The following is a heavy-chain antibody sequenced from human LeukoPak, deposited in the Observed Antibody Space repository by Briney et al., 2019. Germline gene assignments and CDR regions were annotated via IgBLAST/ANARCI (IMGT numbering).Heavy chain of an antibody. CDR2: ISSSGSTI. D-gene: IGHD3-22*01. V-gene: IGHV3-11*01. CDR1: GFTFSDYY. CDR3: ARVSYDSRGYYFDY. J-gene: IGHJ4*02. Sequence: PGGSLRLSCAASGFTFSDYYMSWIRQAPGKGLEWVSYISSSGSTIYYADSVKGRFTISRDNAKNSLNLQMNSLRAEDTAVYYCARVSYDSRGYYFDYWGQGTLVTVSS.